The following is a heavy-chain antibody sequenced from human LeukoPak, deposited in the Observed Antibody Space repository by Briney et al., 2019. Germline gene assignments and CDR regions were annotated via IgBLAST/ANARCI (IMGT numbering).Heavy chain of an antibody. CDR2: IYHSGST. CDR1: GGSISSSNW. Sequence: SETLSLTCAVSGGSISSSNWRSWVRQPPGKGLEWIGEIYHSGSTNYNPSLKSRVTISVDKSKNQFSLKLSSVTAADTAVYYCARDRRTGSYYYYYGMDVWGQGTTVTVSS. D-gene: IGHD1-1*01. CDR3: ARDRRTGSYYYYYGMDV. V-gene: IGHV4-4*02. J-gene: IGHJ6*02.